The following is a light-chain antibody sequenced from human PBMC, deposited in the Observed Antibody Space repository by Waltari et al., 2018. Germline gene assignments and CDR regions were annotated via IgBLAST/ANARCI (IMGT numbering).Light chain of an antibody. CDR2: DAS. CDR3: QQSYSIPLT. CDR1: QSISGY. V-gene: IGKV1-39*01. J-gene: IGKJ4*01. Sequence: DIQMTQSPSSLSASVGDRVTITCRASQSISGYLNWYQHQPGKAPKLLIYDASSFQSGVPSRFSGSGSGTDFTLTISTLQPEDSAIYYCQQSYSIPLTFGGGTKVEIK.